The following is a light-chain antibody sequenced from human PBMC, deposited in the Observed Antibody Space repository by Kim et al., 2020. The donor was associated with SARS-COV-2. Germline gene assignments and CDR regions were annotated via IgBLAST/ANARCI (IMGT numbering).Light chain of an antibody. J-gene: IGKJ5*01. CDR1: QSVSSN. V-gene: IGKV3-15*01. CDR2: GAS. Sequence: EIVMTQSPATLSVSPGERATLSCRASQSVSSNLAWYQQKPGQAPRLLIYGASTRATGIPARFSGSGSGTEFTLTISSLQSEDFAVYYCQQYNNWPADTFGQGTRLGIK. CDR3: QQYNNWPADT.